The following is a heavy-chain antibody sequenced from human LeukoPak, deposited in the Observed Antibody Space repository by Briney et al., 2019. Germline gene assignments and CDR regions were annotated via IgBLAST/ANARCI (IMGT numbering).Heavy chain of an antibody. V-gene: IGHV3-53*01. CDR3: ARDSVVRGVIGY. D-gene: IGHD3-10*01. CDR2: TYSGGST. Sequence: GGSLRLSCAASGFTVSSNYMSWVRQAPGKGLEWVSVTYSGGSTYYADSVKGRFTISRDNSKNTLYLQMNSLRAEDTAVYYCARDSVVRGVIGYWGQGTLVTVSS. J-gene: IGHJ4*02. CDR1: GFTVSSNY.